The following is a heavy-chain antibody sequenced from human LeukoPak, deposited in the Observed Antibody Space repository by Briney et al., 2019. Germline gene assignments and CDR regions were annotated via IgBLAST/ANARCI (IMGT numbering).Heavy chain of an antibody. CDR1: GFTFSSYA. CDR3: ARVRNYYDSSGYIWR. CDR2: ISSSSSYI. J-gene: IGHJ4*02. Sequence: PGGSLRLSCTASGFTFSSYAMNWVRQAPGKGLEWVSSISSSSSYIYYADSVKGRFTISRDNAKNSLYLQMNSLRAEDTAVYYCARVRNYYDSSGYIWRWGQGTLVTVSS. D-gene: IGHD3-22*01. V-gene: IGHV3-21*01.